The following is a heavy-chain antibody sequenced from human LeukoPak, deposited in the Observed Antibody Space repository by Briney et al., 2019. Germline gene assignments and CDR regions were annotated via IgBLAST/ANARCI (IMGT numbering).Heavy chain of an antibody. CDR3: ARGGVRDNWFDP. CDR2: INPNSGGT. V-gene: IGHV1-2*02. CDR1: GYTFNGYY. Sequence: ASAKVSCKASGYTFNGYYMHWVRQAPGQGLEWMGWINPNSGGTKYAQKFQGRVTMTRDTSITTAYMELSRLRSDDTAVYYCARGGVRDNWFDPWGQGSPVTVSS. D-gene: IGHD3-16*01. J-gene: IGHJ5*02.